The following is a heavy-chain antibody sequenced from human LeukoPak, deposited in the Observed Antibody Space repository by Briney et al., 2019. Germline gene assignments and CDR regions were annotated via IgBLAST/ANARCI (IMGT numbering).Heavy chain of an antibody. CDR1: GYTFTIYG. J-gene: IGHJ3*02. Sequence: ASVTVSCKSSGYTFTIYGISWVRQAPGQGLGRMGWISAYNGNTNYAQKLQGRVTMTTDTSTSTAYMELRSLRSDDTAVYYCARGEVLGYDLTAFDIWGQGTMVTVSS. D-gene: IGHD3-16*01. CDR2: ISAYNGNT. CDR3: ARGEVLGYDLTAFDI. V-gene: IGHV1-18*01.